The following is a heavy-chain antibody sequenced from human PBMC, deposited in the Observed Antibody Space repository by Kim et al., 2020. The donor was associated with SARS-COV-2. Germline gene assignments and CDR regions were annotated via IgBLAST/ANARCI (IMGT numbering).Heavy chain of an antibody. V-gene: IGHV7-4-1*02. D-gene: IGHD3-9*01. J-gene: IGHJ6*02. Sequence: ASVKVSCKASGYTFTSYAMNWVRQAPGQGLEWMGWINTNTGNPTYAQGFTGRFVFSLDTSVSTAYLQISSLKAEDTAVYYCARAHPYYDILTGYDLYYYGMDVWGQGTTVTVSS. CDR2: INTNTGNP. CDR1: GYTFTSYA. CDR3: ARAHPYYDILTGYDLYYYGMDV.